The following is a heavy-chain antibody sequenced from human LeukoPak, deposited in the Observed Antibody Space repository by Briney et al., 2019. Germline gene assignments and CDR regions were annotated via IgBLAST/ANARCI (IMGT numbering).Heavy chain of an antibody. D-gene: IGHD1-1*01. V-gene: IGHV3-30-3*01. Sequence: PGGSLRLSCAASGFTFISYAMHWVRQAPGKGLEWVAVLSYDGSNKYYADSVKGRFTISRDNSKNTLYLQMNSLRAEDTAVYYCARGRTGTTVYWGQGTLVTVSS. CDR1: GFTFISYA. CDR2: LSYDGSNK. CDR3: ARGRTGTTVY. J-gene: IGHJ4*02.